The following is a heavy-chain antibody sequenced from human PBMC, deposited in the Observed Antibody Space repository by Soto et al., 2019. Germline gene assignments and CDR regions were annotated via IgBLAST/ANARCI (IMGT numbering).Heavy chain of an antibody. Sequence: GGSMRLSCAASGFTFSNYSMSWVRQDPGKGLQWVSAISGSGGSTYYADSVKGRFTISRDNSKNTLYLQMNSLRAEDTAVYYCATNYSSSWYFDYWGQGTLVTVSS. CDR2: ISGSGGST. CDR3: ATNYSSSWYFDY. CDR1: GFTFSNYS. V-gene: IGHV3-23*01. D-gene: IGHD6-13*01. J-gene: IGHJ4*02.